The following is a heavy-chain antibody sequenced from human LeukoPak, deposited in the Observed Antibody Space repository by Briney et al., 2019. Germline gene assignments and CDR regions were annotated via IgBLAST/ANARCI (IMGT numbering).Heavy chain of an antibody. Sequence: SETLSLTCAVSGVSINLYYWNWVRQPAGKRLEWIGRMYAGGNTNYNPSLKSRVTMSVDTSKNLFFLNLDSVTAADTAVYFCARDTNGWPPKLYSMDVWGQGTTVTVSS. CDR2: MYAGGNT. D-gene: IGHD6-19*01. CDR3: ARDTNGWPPKLYSMDV. V-gene: IGHV4-4*07. CDR1: GVSINLYY. J-gene: IGHJ6*02.